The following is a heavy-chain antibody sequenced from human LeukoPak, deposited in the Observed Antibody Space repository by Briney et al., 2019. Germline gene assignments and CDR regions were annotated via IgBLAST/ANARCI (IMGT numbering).Heavy chain of an antibody. D-gene: IGHD6-19*01. CDR3: ARSAYSSGWYRAFDI. J-gene: IGHJ3*02. Sequence: SETLSLTCAVYGGSFSGYYWSWIRQPPGKGLEWIGEINHSGSTNYNPSLKSRVTISVDTSKNQFSLKLSSVTAADTAVYYCARSAYSSGWYRAFDIWGQGTMVTVSS. CDR2: INHSGST. V-gene: IGHV4-34*01. CDR1: GGSFSGYY.